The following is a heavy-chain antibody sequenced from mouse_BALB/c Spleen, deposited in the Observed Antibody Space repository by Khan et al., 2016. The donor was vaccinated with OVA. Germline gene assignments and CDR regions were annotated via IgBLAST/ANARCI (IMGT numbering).Heavy chain of an antibody. Sequence: EVQLQEPGPGLVKPSQSLSLTCTVTGYSITSDYAWNWIRQFPGNKLEWMGYISYSGSTSYNPSLKSRISITRDTSKNQFFLQLNSVTTEDTATYYCARGRGNYDYWGQGTTLTVSS. CDR1: GYSITSDYA. CDR2: ISYSGST. D-gene: IGHD2-1*01. J-gene: IGHJ2*01. CDR3: ARGRGNYDY. V-gene: IGHV3-2*02.